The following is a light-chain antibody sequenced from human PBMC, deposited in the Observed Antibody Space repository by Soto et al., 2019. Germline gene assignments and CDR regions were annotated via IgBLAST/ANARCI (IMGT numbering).Light chain of an antibody. V-gene: IGKV3-15*01. J-gene: IGKJ4*01. CDR2: DAS. CDR3: QQYDNWPVT. CDR1: QSVNTN. Sequence: EIMMTQSPATLSVSPGERAALSCRASQSVNTNLVWYQQKPGQAPRLLISDASTRATGIPARFSGSGSGTEFTLTISSLQSEDFAVYYCQQYDNWPVTFGGGTKV.